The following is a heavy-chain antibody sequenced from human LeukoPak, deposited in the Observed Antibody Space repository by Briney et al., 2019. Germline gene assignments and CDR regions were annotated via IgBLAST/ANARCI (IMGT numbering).Heavy chain of an antibody. CDR1: GFTFSSYS. D-gene: IGHD3-10*01. CDR3: ARREVRGAYYYYGLDV. Sequence: KPGGSLSLSCAASGFTFSSYSMNWIRQAPGKGLEWVSSISSSSSYIYYADSVKGRFTISRDNAKNSLYLQMNSRRAEATAVYYCARREVRGAYYYYGLDVWGQGTTVTVSS. CDR2: ISSSSSYI. J-gene: IGHJ6*02. V-gene: IGHV3-21*01.